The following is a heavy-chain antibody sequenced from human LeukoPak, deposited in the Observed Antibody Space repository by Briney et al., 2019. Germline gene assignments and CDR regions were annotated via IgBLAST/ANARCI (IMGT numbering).Heavy chain of an antibody. CDR1: GFTFSSYS. J-gene: IGHJ4*02. D-gene: IGHD4-23*01. CDR2: ISSSSSYI. V-gene: IGHV3-21*01. CDR3: ARDPSYGGYYYFDY. Sequence: GGSLRLSCAASGFTFSSYSMNWVRQATGKGLEWVSSISSSSSYIYYADSVKGRFTISRDNAKNSLYLQMNSLRAEDTAVYYCARDPSYGGYYYFDYWGQGTLVTVSS.